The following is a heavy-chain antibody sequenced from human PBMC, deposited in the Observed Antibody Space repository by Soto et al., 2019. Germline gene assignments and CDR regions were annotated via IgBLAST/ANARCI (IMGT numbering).Heavy chain of an antibody. V-gene: IGHV3-30-3*01. CDR2: ISYDGSNK. CDR3: ARDHLYDSADY. D-gene: IGHD3-22*01. Sequence: PGGSLRLSCAASGFTFSSYAMHWVRQAPGKGLEWVAVISYDGSNKYYADSVKGRFTISRDNSKNTLYLQMNSLRAEDTAVYYCARDHLYDSADYWGQGTLVTVSS. J-gene: IGHJ4*02. CDR1: GFTFSSYA.